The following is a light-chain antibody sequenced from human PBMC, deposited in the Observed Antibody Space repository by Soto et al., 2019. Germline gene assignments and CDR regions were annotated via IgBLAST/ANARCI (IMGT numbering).Light chain of an antibody. CDR1: SSNIGRNI. Sequence: SVLTQPPSASGTPGQRVTISCSGSSSNIGRNIVNWYQHLPGTAPKLLIYSNNQRPSGVPDRFSGSKSGTSASLAISGLQSEDEADYYCAARDDSLNGYVFGTGTKATVL. CDR3: AARDDSLNGYV. CDR2: SNN. J-gene: IGLJ1*01. V-gene: IGLV1-44*01.